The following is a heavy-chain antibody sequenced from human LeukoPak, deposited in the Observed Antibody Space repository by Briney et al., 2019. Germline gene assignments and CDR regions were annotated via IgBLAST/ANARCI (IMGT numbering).Heavy chain of an antibody. CDR2: IKQDGSEK. V-gene: IGHV3-7*01. Sequence: GGPLRLSCAASGFTFSSYWMSWVRQAPGKGLERVANIKQDGSEKYYVDSVKGRFTISRDNAKNSLYLQMNSLRAEDTAVYYCAVAGRYCTNGVCYNPFDYWGQGTLVTVSS. CDR1: GFTFSSYW. D-gene: IGHD2-8*01. J-gene: IGHJ4*02. CDR3: AVAGRYCTNGVCYNPFDY.